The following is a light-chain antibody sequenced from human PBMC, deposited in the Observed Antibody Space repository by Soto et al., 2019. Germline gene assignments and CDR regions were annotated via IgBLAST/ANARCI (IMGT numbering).Light chain of an antibody. J-gene: IGKJ1*01. V-gene: IGKV1-39*01. CDR2: GAS. CDR3: QQSYSAPWT. CDR1: QTISNY. Sequence: DIQMTQSPSSLSASVGDRVTISCRAGQTISNYLNWYQQKPGKAPNLLTYGASSLQSGVPSRFSGSGSGTDFTLTISSLQPEDFVTYYCQQSYSAPWTFGQGTKVEIK.